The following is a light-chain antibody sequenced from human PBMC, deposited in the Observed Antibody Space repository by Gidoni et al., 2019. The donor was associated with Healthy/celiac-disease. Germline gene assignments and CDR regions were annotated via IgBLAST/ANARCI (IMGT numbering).Light chain of an antibody. Sequence: DIQMTQSPSPLSASVGDTVTITCRASQSSSSYLNWYQQKPGKDPKLLIYAASSLQSGVPSRFSGSGSGTDFTLTISSLQPEDFATYYCQQSYSTPRVTFGPGTKVDIK. J-gene: IGKJ3*01. CDR2: AAS. CDR1: QSSSSY. CDR3: QQSYSTPRVT. V-gene: IGKV1-39*01.